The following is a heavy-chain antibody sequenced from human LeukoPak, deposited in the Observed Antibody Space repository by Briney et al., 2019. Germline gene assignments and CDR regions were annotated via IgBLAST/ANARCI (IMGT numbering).Heavy chain of an antibody. Sequence: PSETLSLTCIVSGGSISSSGYYWGWIRQPPGKGLEWIGSMYSSGSSQYNPSLKSRVTISVDTSKNQFSLKLSSVTAADTAVYYCARHTDYSNRFDPWGQGTLVTVSS. V-gene: IGHV4-39*01. CDR1: GGSISSSGYY. CDR3: ARHTDYSNRFDP. D-gene: IGHD4-11*01. CDR2: MYSSGSS. J-gene: IGHJ5*02.